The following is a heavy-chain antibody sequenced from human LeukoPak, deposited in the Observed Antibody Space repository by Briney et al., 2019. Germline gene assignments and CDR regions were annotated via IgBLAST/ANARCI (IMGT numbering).Heavy chain of an antibody. J-gene: IGHJ6*03. CDR1: GFTFTNHA. CDR3: ARAGVIRYVAWLINYYMDV. V-gene: IGHV3-64*01. Sequence: GGSLRLSCAASGFTFTNHAMQWVRQAPGKRLEYVSAISGNGGSTYYANSVKGRFTISRDNSKNTVYLQMDSLSAEDMAVYYCARAGVIRYVAWLINYYMDVWGKGTTVTVSS. CDR2: ISGNGGST. D-gene: IGHD3-9*01.